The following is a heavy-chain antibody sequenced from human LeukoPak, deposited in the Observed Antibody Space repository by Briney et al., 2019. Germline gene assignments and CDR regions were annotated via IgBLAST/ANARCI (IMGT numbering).Heavy chain of an antibody. J-gene: IGHJ4*02. CDR2: INSNSGGT. V-gene: IGHV1-2*02. Sequence: ASVKVSCKSSGYTFTDYYMHWVRQAPGQGLQWMGWINSNSGGTYYAEKFRGRVTMTTDTSITTVYMELIGLTSDDMAVYYCARRGTTSPYSFDYWGQGTVVTVSS. CDR3: ARRGTTSPYSFDY. CDR1: GYTFTDYY. D-gene: IGHD4-17*01.